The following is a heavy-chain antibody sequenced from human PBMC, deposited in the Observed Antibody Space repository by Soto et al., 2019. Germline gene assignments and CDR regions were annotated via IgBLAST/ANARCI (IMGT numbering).Heavy chain of an antibody. Sequence: EVQLVESGGDLVQPGGSLTLSCATSGFTFSRYWGHWVRQAPGKGLVWVLRINPDGTTTNFADSVEGRFTISRDNAKNTVYLQMNSLRVEDTAVYYCASSTRGGFFDLWGRGTLVTVSS. J-gene: IGHJ2*01. V-gene: IGHV3-74*01. CDR1: GFTFSRYW. CDR3: ASSTRGGFFDL. CDR2: INPDGTTT. D-gene: IGHD3-3*01.